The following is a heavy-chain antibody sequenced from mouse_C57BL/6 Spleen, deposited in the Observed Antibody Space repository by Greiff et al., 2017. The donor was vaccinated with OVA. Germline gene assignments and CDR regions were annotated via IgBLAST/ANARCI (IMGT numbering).Heavy chain of an antibody. Sequence: EVKLMESGPGLVKPSQSLSLTCSVTGYSITSGYYWNWIRQFPGNKLEWMGYISYDGSNHYNPSLKNRISITRDTSKNQFFLKVNSVTTEDTATYYGARDGFYYDYDDAYYFDYWGQGTTLTVSS. CDR2: ISYDGSN. V-gene: IGHV3-6*01. D-gene: IGHD2-4*01. CDR1: GYSITSGYY. CDR3: ARDGFYYDYDDAYYFDY. J-gene: IGHJ2*01.